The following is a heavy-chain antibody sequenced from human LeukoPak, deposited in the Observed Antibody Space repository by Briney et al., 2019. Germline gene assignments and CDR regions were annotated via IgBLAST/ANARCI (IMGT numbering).Heavy chain of an antibody. Sequence: GGSLRLSCAASGFTFSSYSMNWVRQAPGKGLEWVSSISSSSSYIYYADSVKGRFTISRDNTKNSLYLQMNSLRAEDTAVYYCASESRLGYCSSTSSYMIYWGQGTLVTVSS. J-gene: IGHJ4*02. CDR3: ASESRLGYCSSTSSYMIY. V-gene: IGHV3-21*01. D-gene: IGHD2-2*02. CDR1: GFTFSSYS. CDR2: ISSSSSYI.